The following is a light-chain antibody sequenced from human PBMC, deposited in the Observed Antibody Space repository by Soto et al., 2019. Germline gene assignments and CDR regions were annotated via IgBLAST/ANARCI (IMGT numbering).Light chain of an antibody. Sequence: VVSTQSPATLSWSPGERATLSCRTSLSVSVYLDWYQQKPGQAPRLLISDASNRATGIPARFSGSGSGTDFTLTISSLEPEDFAVYYCHQRQYWPPITFGQGTRLEIK. CDR3: HQRQYWPPIT. J-gene: IGKJ5*01. CDR2: DAS. V-gene: IGKV3-11*01. CDR1: LSVSVY.